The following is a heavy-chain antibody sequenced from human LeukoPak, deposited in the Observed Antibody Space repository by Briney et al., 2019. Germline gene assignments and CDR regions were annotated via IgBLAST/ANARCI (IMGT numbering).Heavy chain of an antibody. V-gene: IGHV4-39*07. J-gene: IGHJ2*01. D-gene: IGHD5-18*01. CDR1: GGSISSSSYY. Sequence: SETLSLTCTVSGGSISSSSYYWGWIRQPPGKGLEWIGSIYYSGSTYYNPSLKSRATISVDTSKNQFSLQLSSVTAADTAVYYCARDGVDTAMASYWYFDLWGRGTLVTVSS. CDR3: ARDGVDTAMASYWYFDL. CDR2: IYYSGST.